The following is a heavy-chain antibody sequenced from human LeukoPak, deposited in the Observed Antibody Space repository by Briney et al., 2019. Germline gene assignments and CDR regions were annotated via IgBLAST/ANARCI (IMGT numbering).Heavy chain of an antibody. V-gene: IGHV3-21*01. J-gene: IGHJ3*01. D-gene: IGHD2-15*01. CDR1: GFTFSSHG. CDR2: ISSSSSYI. CDR3: AREIGSGGSSQC. Sequence: GGSLRLSCAASGFTFSSHGMNWVRQAPGKGLEWVSSISSSSSYIYYADSVKGRFTISRDNAKNSLYLQVDSLRAEDTAVYYCAREIGSGGSSQCWGQGTMVTVSS.